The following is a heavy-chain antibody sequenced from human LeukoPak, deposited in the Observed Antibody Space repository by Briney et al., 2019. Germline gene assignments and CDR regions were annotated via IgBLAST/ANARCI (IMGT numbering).Heavy chain of an antibody. V-gene: IGHV4-59*01. J-gene: IGHJ6*02. CDR2: IYYSGST. CDR3: ARGGPGGYSYGYGFYYYYGMDV. CDR1: GGSISSYY. D-gene: IGHD5-18*01. Sequence: RASETLSLTCTVSGGSISSYYWSWIRQPPGKGLEWIGYIYYSGSTNYNPSLKSRVTISVDTSKNQFSLKLSSVTAADTAVYYCARGGPGGYSYGYGFYYYYGMDVWGQGTTVTVSS.